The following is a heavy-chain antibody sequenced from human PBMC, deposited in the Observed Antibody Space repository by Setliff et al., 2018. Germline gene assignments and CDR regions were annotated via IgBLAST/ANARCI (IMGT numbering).Heavy chain of an antibody. CDR2: VFYSGDT. J-gene: IGHJ4*02. CDR3: AREQGRSYYDSSGFDY. D-gene: IGHD3-22*01. Sequence: PSETLSLTCTVSGGYVKSHYWSWIRQTPEKGLEWIGFVFYSGDTRYNPSLKSRVTMSVDTSMNQFSLNLNSVTAADTAVYYCAREQGRSYYDSSGFDYWGQGTLVTVSS. V-gene: IGHV4-59*02. CDR1: GGYVKSHY.